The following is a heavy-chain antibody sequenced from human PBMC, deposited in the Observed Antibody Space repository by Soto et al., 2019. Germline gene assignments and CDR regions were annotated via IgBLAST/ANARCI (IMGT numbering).Heavy chain of an antibody. Sequence: QLQLQESGPGLVKPSETLSLTCTVSGGSISSSSYYWGWIRQPPGKGLEWIGSIYYSGSTYYNPSLKSRVTISVDTAKNPCSLKLSSVTAADTAVYYCARRSGSGYSFDYWGQGTLVTFSS. CDR3: ARRSGSGYSFDY. CDR1: GGSISSSSYY. D-gene: IGHD3-22*01. J-gene: IGHJ4*02. V-gene: IGHV4-39*01. CDR2: IYYSGST.